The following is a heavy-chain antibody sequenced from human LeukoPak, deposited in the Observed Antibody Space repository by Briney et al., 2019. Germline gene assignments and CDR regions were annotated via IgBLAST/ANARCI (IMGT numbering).Heavy chain of an antibody. J-gene: IGHJ3*02. V-gene: IGHV1-24*01. CDR3: ATDLSRAGIAVPDAFDI. D-gene: IGHD6-19*01. CDR2: FDPEDGET. Sequence: ASVKVSCKVSGYTLTELSMHWVRQAPGKGLEWMGGFDPEDGETIYAQKFQGRVTMTEDTSTDTAYMELSSLRSEDTAVYYCATDLSRAGIAVPDAFDIWGQGTMVTVSS. CDR1: GYTLTELS.